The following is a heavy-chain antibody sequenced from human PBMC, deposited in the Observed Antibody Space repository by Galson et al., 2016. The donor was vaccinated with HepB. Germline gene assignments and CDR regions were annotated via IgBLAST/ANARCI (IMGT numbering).Heavy chain of an antibody. CDR1: GYIFTSYY. CDR2: ISPSGGRT. V-gene: IGHV1-46*01. J-gene: IGHJ4*02. D-gene: IGHD6-13*01. Sequence: SVKVSCKASGYIFTSYYIHWVRQTPGQGLEWMGIISPSGGRTNFAQTFQGRITITADKSPSTVYMELSSLRSEDTAVYYCALTRAHLYSSSQFEYWGQGTLVAVST. CDR3: ALTRAHLYSSSQFEY.